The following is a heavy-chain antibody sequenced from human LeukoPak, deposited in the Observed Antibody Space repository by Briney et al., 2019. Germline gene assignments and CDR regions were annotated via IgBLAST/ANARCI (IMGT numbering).Heavy chain of an antibody. V-gene: IGHV3-48*04. CDR1: GFTFSSYS. CDR2: ISSSSSTI. Sequence: GGSLRLSCAASGFTFSSYSMNWVRQAPGKGLEWVSYISSSSSTIYYADSVKGRFTISRDNAKNSLYLQMNSLRAEDTAVYYCARDPDYYGSGSTVCDHWGQGTLVTVSS. J-gene: IGHJ5*02. CDR3: ARDPDYYGSGSTVCDH. D-gene: IGHD3-10*01.